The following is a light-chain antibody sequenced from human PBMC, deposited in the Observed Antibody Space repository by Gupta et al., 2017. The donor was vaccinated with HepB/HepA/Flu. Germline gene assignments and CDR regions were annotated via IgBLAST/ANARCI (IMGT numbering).Light chain of an antibody. CDR1: QSVLYSSNNKNS. CDR3: QQKYSRPPS. Sequence: DIVMTQAPDPLDLSLGETAAINCKSSQSVLYSSNNKNSLTWYQQKPGQPPKLLIYWASTRESGVPDRFSGSGSGTDFTLTISSLQDEDVAVYYCQQKYSRPPSFGGGTKVEIK. V-gene: IGKV4-1*01. CDR2: WAS. J-gene: IGKJ4*01.